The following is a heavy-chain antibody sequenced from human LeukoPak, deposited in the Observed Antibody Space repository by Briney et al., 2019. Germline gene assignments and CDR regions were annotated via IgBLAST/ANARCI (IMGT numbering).Heavy chain of an antibody. D-gene: IGHD4-17*01. Sequence: GESLKISCKGSGYRFTIYWIGWVRQMPGKGLEWMGIIYPDDSETRYSPSFQGQVTISADKSITTAYLQWSSLKASDTAMYYCARYNYGFRLVGDAYDIWGQGTMVTVSS. CDR3: ARYNYGFRLVGDAYDI. V-gene: IGHV5-51*01. CDR2: IYPDDSET. J-gene: IGHJ3*02. CDR1: GYRFTIYW.